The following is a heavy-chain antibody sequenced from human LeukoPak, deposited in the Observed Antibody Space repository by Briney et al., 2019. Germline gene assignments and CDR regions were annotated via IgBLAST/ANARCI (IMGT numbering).Heavy chain of an antibody. D-gene: IGHD4-17*01. V-gene: IGHV3-21*01. Sequence: GGSLRLSCAASGFTFSTHSMNWVRQAPGEGLEWVSTISGSSRYIYFAHSVRGRFTISRVNAKNSLYLQMNSLRAEDTAVYYCARRLNNGDYGNDYWGQGTLVTVSS. CDR2: ISGSSRYI. CDR3: ARRLNNGDYGNDY. CDR1: GFTFSTHS. J-gene: IGHJ4*02.